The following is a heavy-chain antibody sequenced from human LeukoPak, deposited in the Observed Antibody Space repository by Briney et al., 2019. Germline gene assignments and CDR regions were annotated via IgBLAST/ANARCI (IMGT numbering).Heavy chain of an antibody. D-gene: IGHD3-10*01. CDR2: INQDGTVE. CDR3: ARDCCASGSLDY. CDR1: GFTISNYW. Sequence: GGSLRLSCAASGFTISNYWMNWVRQAPGEGLEWVANINQDGTVEHYVDSVKGRFTISRDNAKNSLYLQMDTLRAEDTAVYYCARDCCASGSLDYWGQGALVTVSS. J-gene: IGHJ4*02. V-gene: IGHV3-7*04.